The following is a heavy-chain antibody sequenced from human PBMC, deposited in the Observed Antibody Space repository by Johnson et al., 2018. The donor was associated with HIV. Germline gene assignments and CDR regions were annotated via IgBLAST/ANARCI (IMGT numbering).Heavy chain of an antibody. J-gene: IGHJ3*01. D-gene: IGHD3/OR15-3a*01. CDR1: GFTFSNYG. V-gene: IGHV3-30*18. CDR3: AKDKFMFLDNPVDAFDV. CDR2: ISFDGSNK. Sequence: VQLVEFGGGLIQPGGSLRLSCTASGFTFSNYGMHWVRQAPGKGLEWVAVISFDGSNKYYADSVKGLSTISRDNSNNTLFLQMNSLRADYTGVYYCAKDKFMFLDNPVDAFDVWGQGTMVTFSS.